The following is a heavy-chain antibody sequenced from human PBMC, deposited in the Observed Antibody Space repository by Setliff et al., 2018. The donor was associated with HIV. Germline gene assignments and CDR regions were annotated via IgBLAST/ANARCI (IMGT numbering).Heavy chain of an antibody. V-gene: IGHV1-8*02. Sequence: SVKVSCKASGYTFTSYDINWVRQATGQGLEWMGWMNPNSGNTGYAQKFQGRVTMTRNTSISTAYMELSRLSSDDTAVYYCARVFGVRQAFDNWGQGTLVTVSS. D-gene: IGHD3-10*02. CDR3: ARVFGVRQAFDN. J-gene: IGHJ4*02. CDR1: GYTFTSYD. CDR2: MNPNSGNT.